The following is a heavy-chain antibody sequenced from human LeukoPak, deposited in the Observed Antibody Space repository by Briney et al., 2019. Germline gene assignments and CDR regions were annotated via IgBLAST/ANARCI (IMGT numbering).Heavy chain of an antibody. CDR1: GFIFSSYA. CDR2: GGSGGST. V-gene: IGHV3-23*01. Sequence: PGGSLRLSCAASGFIFSSYAMSWVRQAPGKGLEWVSYGGSGGSTYYADSVKGRFTVSRDNSKSTLYLQMNSLTAEDTAVYYWAKMRGQYYHSYYMYAWGKGTTVTVSS. J-gene: IGHJ6*03. CDR3: AKMRGQYYHSYYMYA.